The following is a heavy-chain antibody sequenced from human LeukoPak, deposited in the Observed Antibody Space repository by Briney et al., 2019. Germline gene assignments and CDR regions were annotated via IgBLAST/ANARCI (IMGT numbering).Heavy chain of an antibody. CDR3: ATPQYYYDSSGYFDY. J-gene: IGHJ4*02. CDR1: GYTFTSYG. CDR2: FDPEDGET. D-gene: IGHD3-22*01. Sequence: ASVKVSCKASGYTFTSYGISWVRQAPGKGLEWMGGFDPEDGETIYAQKFQGRVTMTEDTSTDTAYMELSSLRSEDTAVYYCATPQYYYDSSGYFDYWGQGTLVTVSS. V-gene: IGHV1-24*01.